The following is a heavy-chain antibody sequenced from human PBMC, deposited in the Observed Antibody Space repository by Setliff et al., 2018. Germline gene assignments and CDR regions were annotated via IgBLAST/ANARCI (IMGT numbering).Heavy chain of an antibody. J-gene: IGHJ3*02. D-gene: IGHD5-12*01. CDR2: IIPVIDTT. CDR1: GVAFSSYA. V-gene: IGHV1-69*11. Sequence: SVKVSCKASGVAFSSYALTWVRQAPGQGLEWMGRIIPVIDTTDYAENFQGRVTFTADESTKTAYMDLRSEDTAIYYCARGRDGYNSNTFEIWGQGTMVTVSS. CDR3: ARGRDGYNSNTFEI.